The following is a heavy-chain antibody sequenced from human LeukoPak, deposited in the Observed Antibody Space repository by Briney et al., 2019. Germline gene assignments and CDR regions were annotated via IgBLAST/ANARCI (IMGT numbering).Heavy chain of an antibody. Sequence: PGGSLRLSCAASGFTFSSYGMHWVRQAPGKGLEWVAFIRYDGSNKYYADSVKGRFTISRDNSKNTLYLQMNSLRAEDTAVYYCAKWYCSSTSCFRYNFDYWGQGTLVTVSS. D-gene: IGHD2-2*01. CDR2: IRYDGSNK. CDR3: AKWYCSSTSCFRYNFDY. V-gene: IGHV3-30*02. J-gene: IGHJ4*02. CDR1: GFTFSSYG.